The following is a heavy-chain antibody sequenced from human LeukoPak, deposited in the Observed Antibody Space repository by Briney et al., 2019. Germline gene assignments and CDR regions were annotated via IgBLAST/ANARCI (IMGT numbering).Heavy chain of an antibody. V-gene: IGHV1-69*04. Sequence: SVKVSCEASGGTFSSYAISWVRQAPGQGLEWMGRIIPILGIANYAQKFQGRVTITADKSTSTAYMELSSLRSEDTAVYYCARYRTIFGVVTSYYYGMDAWGQGTTVTVSS. J-gene: IGHJ6*02. CDR1: GGTFSSYA. CDR3: ARYRTIFGVVTSYYYGMDA. D-gene: IGHD3-3*01. CDR2: IIPILGIA.